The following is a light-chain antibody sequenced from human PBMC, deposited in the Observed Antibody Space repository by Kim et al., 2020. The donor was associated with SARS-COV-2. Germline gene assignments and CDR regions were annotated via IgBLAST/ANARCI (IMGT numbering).Light chain of an antibody. J-gene: IGLJ2*01. V-gene: IGLV2-8*01. Sequence: QSVTISSTRTTSDVGGYNYAPWYHPHPGQAPTHMIYDVTKRPSAVPYRFSGAKSGNTASLPASGLQAEDEADYYCTSYAVYTSFAIFGGGTQLTVL. CDR2: DVT. CDR3: TSYAVYTSFAI. CDR1: TSDVGGYNY.